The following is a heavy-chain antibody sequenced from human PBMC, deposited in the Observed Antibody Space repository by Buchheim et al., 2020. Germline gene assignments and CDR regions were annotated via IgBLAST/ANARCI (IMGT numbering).Heavy chain of an antibody. CDR3: ARDSGTRKGAEYFQH. J-gene: IGHJ1*01. Sequence: VQLVESGGGVVQPGRSLRLSCAASGFTFSSYAMHWVRQAPGKGLEWVAVISYDGSNKYYADSVKGRFTISRDNSKNTLYLQMNSLRAEDTAVYYCARDSGTRKGAEYFQHWGQGTL. CDR2: ISYDGSNK. CDR1: GFTFSSYA. D-gene: IGHD3-10*01. V-gene: IGHV3-30*04.